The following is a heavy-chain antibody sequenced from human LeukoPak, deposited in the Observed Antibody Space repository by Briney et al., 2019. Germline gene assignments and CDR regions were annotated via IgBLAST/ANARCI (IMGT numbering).Heavy chain of an antibody. CDR1: GYTFTSYG. V-gene: IGHV1-18*01. CDR3: ARDTPSIVVVPDNWFDP. J-gene: IGHJ5*02. D-gene: IGHD2-2*01. Sequence: ASVKVSCKASGYTFTSYGITWVRQAPGQGLEWMGWISACNGNTNYAQKLQGRVTMTTDTSTSTAYMELRSLRSDDTAVYYCARDTPSIVVVPDNWFDPWGQGTLVTVSS. CDR2: ISACNGNT.